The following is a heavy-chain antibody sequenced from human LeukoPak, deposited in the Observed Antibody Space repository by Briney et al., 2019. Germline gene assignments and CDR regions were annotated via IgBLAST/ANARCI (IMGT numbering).Heavy chain of an antibody. CDR1: GFTFSNHG. CDR3: AKDGSSYYYYGMDV. V-gene: IGHV3-30*18. J-gene: IGHJ6*02. Sequence: GGSLRLSCAASGFTFSNHGMHWVRQAPGKGLERVTVISYDGNNKDSADSVKGRLTISRDNSRTTVFLQVDSLRTEDTAVYYCAKDGSSYYYYGMDVWGQGTTVTVSS. CDR2: ISYDGNNK.